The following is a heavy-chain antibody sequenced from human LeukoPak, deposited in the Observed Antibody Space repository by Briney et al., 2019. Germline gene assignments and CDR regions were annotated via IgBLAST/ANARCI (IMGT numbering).Heavy chain of an antibody. CDR2: INTYNGNS. CDR3: ARDRLSDYDILTGAAIPFDY. J-gene: IGHJ4*02. V-gene: IGHV1-18*01. D-gene: IGHD3-9*01. Sequence: ASVKVSCKASGYTFTNYGISWVRQAPGQGLEWMGWINTYNGNSNYAHKVQGRVTMTTDTSTSTAYMELRSLRSDDTAVYYCARDRLSDYDILTGAAIPFDYWGQGTLVTVSS. CDR1: GYTFTNYG.